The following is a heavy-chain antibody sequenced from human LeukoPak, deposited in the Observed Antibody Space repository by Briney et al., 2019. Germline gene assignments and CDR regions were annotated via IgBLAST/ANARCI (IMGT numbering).Heavy chain of an antibody. CDR3: ARDQFSSSGSPEGY. J-gene: IGHJ4*02. Sequence: GGSLRLSCAASGFTFTSYAMSWVRQAPGKGLEWVSAISGSGGSTYYADSVKGRFTISRDHSKNTLYLQMNSLRADDTAVYYCARDQFSSSGSPEGYWGQGTLVTVSS. CDR1: GFTFTSYA. V-gene: IGHV3-23*01. D-gene: IGHD3-22*01. CDR2: ISGSGGST.